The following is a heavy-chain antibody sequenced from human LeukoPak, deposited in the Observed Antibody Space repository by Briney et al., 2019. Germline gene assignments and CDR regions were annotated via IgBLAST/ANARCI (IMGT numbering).Heavy chain of an antibody. CDR3: AKDFYYDSSGYYGHFFDY. CDR1: GFTFSSYA. V-gene: IGHV3-23*01. J-gene: IGHJ4*02. CDR2: ISGSGGST. D-gene: IGHD3-22*01. Sequence: GGSLRLSCAASGFTFSSYAMSWVRQAPGKGLEWVSAISGSGGSTYYADSVKGRFTISRDNSKNTLYLQMNSMRAEDTAVYYCAKDFYYDSSGYYGHFFDYWGQGTLVTVSS.